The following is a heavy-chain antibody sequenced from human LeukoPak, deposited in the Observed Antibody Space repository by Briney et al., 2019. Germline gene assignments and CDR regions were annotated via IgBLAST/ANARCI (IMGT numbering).Heavy chain of an antibody. Sequence: PGGSLRLSCAASGFTFSNAWMSWIRQAPGKGLEWVGRVKSKIDGETTDYAAPVKGRFTISRDDSKDTLYLQMNSLKTEDTGVYYCTTAGSGSPFGYWGQGTLVTVSS. CDR1: GFTFSNAW. J-gene: IGHJ4*02. V-gene: IGHV3-15*01. CDR2: VKSKIDGETT. D-gene: IGHD1-26*01. CDR3: TTAGSGSPFGY.